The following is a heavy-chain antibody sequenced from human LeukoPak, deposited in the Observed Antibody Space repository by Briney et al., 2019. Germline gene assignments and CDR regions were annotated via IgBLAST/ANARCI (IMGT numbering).Heavy chain of an antibody. D-gene: IGHD4/OR15-4a*01. CDR3: ANNPRLWAFDI. V-gene: IGHV3-23*01. J-gene: IGHJ3*02. CDR1: GFTFSSYA. Sequence: PGGSLRLSCAASGFTFSSYAMSWVRQAPGKGLEWVSVISGSGSNTYYADSVKGRFTISRDNSKNTLYLQMNSLRAEDTAVYYCANNPRLWAFDIWGQGTMVTVSS. CDR2: ISGSGSNT.